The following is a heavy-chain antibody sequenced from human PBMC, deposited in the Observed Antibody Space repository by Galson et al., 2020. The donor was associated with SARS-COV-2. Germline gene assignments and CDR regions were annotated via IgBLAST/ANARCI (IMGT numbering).Heavy chain of an antibody. CDR2: ISWNGGKI. V-gene: IGHV3-9*01. J-gene: IGHJ4*02. Sequence: SLKISCAASGFIIDDYVMHWVRQAPGKGLEWVARISWNGGKIDYADSVKGRFTISRDNAKNSLYLQMNSLRPEDTALYYCAKDSFCSATDCQGGFDHWGQGTLVTVSS. CDR3: AKDSFCSATDCQGGFDH. D-gene: IGHD2-15*01. CDR1: GFIIDDYV.